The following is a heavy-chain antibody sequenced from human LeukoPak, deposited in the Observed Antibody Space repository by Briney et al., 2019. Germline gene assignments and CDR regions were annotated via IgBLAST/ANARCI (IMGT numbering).Heavy chain of an antibody. J-gene: IGHJ5*02. CDR2: IYWDDSK. V-gene: IGHV2-5*02. CDR3: AHSGWYYDFWSGYPFDP. D-gene: IGHD3-3*01. Sequence: SGPTLGKPTQTLTLTCTFSGFSFSTRGVGVGWIRQPAGRALGWLALIYWDDSKLYSPSLKSRLTITKDTSKNQVVLSMTNMDPVDTATYYCAHSGWYYDFWSGYPFDPWGQGTLVTVSS. CDR1: GFSFSTRGVG.